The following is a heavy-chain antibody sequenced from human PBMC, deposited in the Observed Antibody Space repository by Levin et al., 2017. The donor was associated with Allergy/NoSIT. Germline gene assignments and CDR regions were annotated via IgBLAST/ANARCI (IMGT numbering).Heavy chain of an antibody. D-gene: IGHD6-13*01. J-gene: IGHJ4*02. V-gene: IGHV4-39*01. CDR3: VRGGEYSSSWFYFDF. Sequence: SQTLSLTCTVSGGSVRSSSHYWGWIRQPPGKGLEWIGSIYYSGRTYYNPSLKSRVTISVDTSKNQFSLKLTSVTAADTAVYYCVRGGEYSSSWFYFDFWGQGTLVTVSS. CDR2: IYYSGRT. CDR1: GGSVRSSSHY.